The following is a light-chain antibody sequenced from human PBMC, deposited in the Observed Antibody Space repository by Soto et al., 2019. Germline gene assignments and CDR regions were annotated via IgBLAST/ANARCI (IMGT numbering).Light chain of an antibody. CDR3: QQYSSHRT. CDR2: DAS. V-gene: IGKV1-5*01. J-gene: IGKJ1*01. CDR1: QNVNDY. Sequence: DIQMTQTPSTLSASVGDRVTINCRASQNVNDYLAWYQQKPGNSPKVLIYDASTLERGVPSRFSGSGSGTEFTLTISGLQADDFATYYCQQYSSHRTFGQGTKVDIK.